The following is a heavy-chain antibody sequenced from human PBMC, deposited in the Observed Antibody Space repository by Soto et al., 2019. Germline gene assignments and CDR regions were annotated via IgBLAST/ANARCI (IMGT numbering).Heavy chain of an antibody. V-gene: IGHV1-69*13. Sequence: SVKVSCKASGGTFGSYAISWGRQAPGQGLEWMGGIIPIFGTANYAQKFQGRVTITADESTSTAYMELSSLRSEDTAVYYCARDQLYYNDISGRPLNAFDVWGQGTMVTVSS. D-gene: IGHD3-22*01. J-gene: IGHJ3*01. CDR1: GGTFGSYA. CDR3: ARDQLYYNDISGRPLNAFDV. CDR2: IIPIFGTA.